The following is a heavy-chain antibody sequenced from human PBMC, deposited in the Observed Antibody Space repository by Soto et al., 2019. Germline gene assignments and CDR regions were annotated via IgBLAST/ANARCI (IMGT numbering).Heavy chain of an antibody. V-gene: IGHV3-30-3*01. CDR1: GFSFSSYA. D-gene: IGHD6-19*01. J-gene: IGHJ5*02. CDR2: ISHDGINK. CDR3: ARDMYSSDYFVKWFEP. Sequence: SGGGVVQPGRSLRLSRTASGFSFSSYAMYWFRQPPGKGLEWVAVISHDGINKHYADSVKGRVTVSRDNSNHSLDLQLNSLRGEDTAMYYCARDMYSSDYFVKWFEPWGQGTLVTVSS.